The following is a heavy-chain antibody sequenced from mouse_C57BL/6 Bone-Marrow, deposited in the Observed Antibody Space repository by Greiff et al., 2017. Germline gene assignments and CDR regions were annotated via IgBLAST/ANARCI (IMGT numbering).Heavy chain of an antibody. D-gene: IGHD2-4*01. V-gene: IGHV6-3*01. Sequence: EVKLVEPGGGLVQPGGSMKLSCVASGFTFSNYWMHWVRQSPEQGLEWVAQIRLRSDNYATHYAESVKGRFTISRADSKSSVYLQMNNLRAEDTGIYYCTTRYYDYDGWYFDVWGTGTTVTVSS. CDR2: IRLRSDNYAT. CDR1: GFTFSNYW. J-gene: IGHJ1*03. CDR3: TTRYYDYDGWYFDV.